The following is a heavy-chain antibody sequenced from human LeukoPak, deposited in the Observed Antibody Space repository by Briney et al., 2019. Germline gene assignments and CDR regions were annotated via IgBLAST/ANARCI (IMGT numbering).Heavy chain of an antibody. Sequence: PGGSLRLSCAASGFTFSTYAMSWVRKAPGKGLEWVSAISGSGGSTYSADSVQGRFTISRDNSKSTLYLQVNSLRAVDTAVYYCAKDRGSSTWEYFFDYWGQGTLVTVSS. V-gene: IGHV3-23*01. CDR1: GFTFSTYA. CDR3: AKDRGSSTWEYFFDY. J-gene: IGHJ4*02. D-gene: IGHD6-13*01. CDR2: ISGSGGST.